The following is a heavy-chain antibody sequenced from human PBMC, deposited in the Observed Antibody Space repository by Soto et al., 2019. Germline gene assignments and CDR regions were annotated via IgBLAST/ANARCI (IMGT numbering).Heavy chain of an antibody. Sequence: PSETLSLTCAVYGGSFSGYYWSWIRQPPGKGLEWIGEINHSGSTNYNPSLKSRVTISVDTSKNQFSLKLSSVTAADTAVYYCATQYYDFWSGYPANFDYWGQGTLVTVSS. V-gene: IGHV4-34*01. CDR2: INHSGST. D-gene: IGHD3-3*01. CDR3: ATQYYDFWSGYPANFDY. CDR1: GGSFSGYY. J-gene: IGHJ4*02.